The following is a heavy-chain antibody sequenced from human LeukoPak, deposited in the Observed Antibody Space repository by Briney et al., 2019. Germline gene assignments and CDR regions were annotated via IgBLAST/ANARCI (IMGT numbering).Heavy chain of an antibody. Sequence: GGSLRLSCAASGFTLDDYGMSWVRQAPGKGLEWVSGINWNGGSTGYADSVKGRFTISRDNAKNSLYLQMNSLRAEDTALYYCARDRSITIFGVVIIGWFDPWGQGTLVTVSS. V-gene: IGHV3-20*04. J-gene: IGHJ5*02. CDR3: ARDRSITIFGVVIIGWFDP. CDR2: INWNGGST. D-gene: IGHD3-3*01. CDR1: GFTLDDYG.